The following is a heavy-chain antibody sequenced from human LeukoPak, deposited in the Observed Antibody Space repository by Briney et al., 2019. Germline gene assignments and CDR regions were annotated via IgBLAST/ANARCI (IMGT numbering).Heavy chain of an antibody. Sequence: KPSETLSLTCAVSGYSISSGYYWGWIRQPPGKGLEWIGSIYHSGSTYYNPSLKSRVTISVDTSKNQFSLKLSSVTAADTAVYYCARPTYSISAELAFDIWGQGTMVTVSS. D-gene: IGHD6-6*01. CDR1: GYSISSGYY. V-gene: IGHV4-38-2*01. J-gene: IGHJ3*02. CDR3: ARPTYSISAELAFDI. CDR2: IYHSGST.